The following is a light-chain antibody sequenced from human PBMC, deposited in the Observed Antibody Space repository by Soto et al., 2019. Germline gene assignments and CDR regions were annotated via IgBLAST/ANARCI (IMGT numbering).Light chain of an antibody. J-gene: IGKJ2*01. CDR3: QETYGTPYT. CDR1: QSISGF. Sequence: DIRMTQSPSSLSASVGERVTITCRASQSISGFLNWYQQRPGKAPRLLIFGASSLQSGVPSRFSGSGSGTDFTLAISSLQPEDAATYCCQETYGTPYTFGQGTTLQI. V-gene: IGKV1-39*01. CDR2: GAS.